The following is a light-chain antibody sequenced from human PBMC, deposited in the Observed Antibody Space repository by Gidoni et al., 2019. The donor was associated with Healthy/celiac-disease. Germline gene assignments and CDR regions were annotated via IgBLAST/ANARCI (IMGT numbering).Light chain of an antibody. CDR1: QSILYSSDNKNY. Sequence: IATTQSSDSPSVSLGVSATINSKSSQSILYSSDNKNYLAWYQQKPGQPPKLLIYWASTRESGVPDRFSGSGSGTDFTLTISSLQAEDVAVYYCQQYYSNPRTFGQGTKVEIK. J-gene: IGKJ1*01. CDR3: QQYYSNPRT. CDR2: WAS. V-gene: IGKV4-1*01.